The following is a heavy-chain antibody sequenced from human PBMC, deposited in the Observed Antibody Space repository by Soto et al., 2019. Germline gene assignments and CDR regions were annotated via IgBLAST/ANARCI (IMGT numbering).Heavy chain of an antibody. D-gene: IGHD1-26*01. CDR1: GGSISSSGSY. J-gene: IGHJ4*02. CDR2: FYYTGGT. Sequence: SETLSLTCTVPGGSISSSGSYWGWVRQPPGKGLEWIVSFYYTGGTYSTNYNPSLKSRVTISVDTSKNQFSLKLSSVTAADTAVYYCARQGSGSYYYFDYWGQGTLVTVSS. CDR3: ARQGSGSYYYFDY. V-gene: IGHV4-39*01.